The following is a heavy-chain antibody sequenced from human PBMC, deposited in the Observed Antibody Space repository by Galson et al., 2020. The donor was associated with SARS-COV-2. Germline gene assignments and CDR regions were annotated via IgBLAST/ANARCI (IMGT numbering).Heavy chain of an antibody. CDR1: GFTVSSNY. D-gene: IGHD3-10*01. CDR3: AKEEGTMYFDY. J-gene: IGHJ4*02. Sequence: GESLKISCAASGFTVSSNYMSWVRQAPGKGLEWVSVIYSGGSTYYADSVKGRFTISRDNSKNSLYLQMNSLRTEDTALYYCAKEEGTMYFDYWGQGTLVTVSP. V-gene: IGHV3-53*05. CDR2: IYSGGST.